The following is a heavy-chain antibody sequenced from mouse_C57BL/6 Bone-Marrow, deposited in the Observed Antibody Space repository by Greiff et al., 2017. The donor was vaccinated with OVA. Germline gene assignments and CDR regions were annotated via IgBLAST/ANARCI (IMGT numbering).Heavy chain of an antibody. V-gene: IGHV1-15*01. CDR1: GYTFTDYE. Sequence: QVTLKESGAELVRPGASVTLSCKASGYTFTDYEMHWVKQTPVHGLEWIGAIDPETGGTAYNQKFKGKAILTADKSSSTAYMELRSLTSEDSAVYYCTRRGGGIYYYGSSLYYYAMDYWGQGTSVTVSS. J-gene: IGHJ4*01. D-gene: IGHD1-1*01. CDR2: IDPETGGT. CDR3: TRRGGGIYYYGSSLYYYAMDY.